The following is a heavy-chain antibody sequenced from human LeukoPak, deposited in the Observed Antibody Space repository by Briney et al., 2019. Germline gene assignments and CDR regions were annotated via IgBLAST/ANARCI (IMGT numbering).Heavy chain of an antibody. CDR2: IYYSGST. CDR3: ASTLIGMDV. J-gene: IGHJ6*02. Sequence: SETLSLTCTVSGGSISSSSYYWGWIRQPPGKGLEWIGSIYYSGSTYYNPSLKSRVTISVDTSKNQFSLKLSSVTAADTAVYYCASTLIGMDVWGQGTTVTVSS. CDR1: GGSISSSSYY. V-gene: IGHV4-39*07.